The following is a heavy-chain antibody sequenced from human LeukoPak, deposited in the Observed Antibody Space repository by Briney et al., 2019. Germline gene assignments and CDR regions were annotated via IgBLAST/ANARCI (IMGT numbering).Heavy chain of an antibody. J-gene: IGHJ4*02. Sequence: GGSLRLSCAASGFTISSFWMSWVRQAPGKGLEWVSVIYSGGSTYYADSVKGRFTISRDNSKNTLYLQMNSLRAEDTAVYYCARVSRSGGSDWGQGTLVTVSS. D-gene: IGHD3-10*01. V-gene: IGHV3-53*01. CDR3: ARVSRSGGSD. CDR1: GFTISSFW. CDR2: IYSGGST.